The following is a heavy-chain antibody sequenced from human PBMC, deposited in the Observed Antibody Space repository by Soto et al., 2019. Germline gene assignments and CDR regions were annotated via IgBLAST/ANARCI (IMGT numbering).Heavy chain of an antibody. D-gene: IGHD3-10*01. J-gene: IGHJ4*02. CDR3: ARGKDTVVPGVTLPWRGFDY. CDR1: GGTFSSYT. Sequence: QVQLVQSGAEVKKPGSSVKVSCKASGGTFSSYTISWVRQAPEQGLEWMGRIIPILGIAKYAQKFQGRVTITADKSTRKAYLRLSSLRSEHTSVYYCARGKDTVVPGVTLPWRGFDYWGQGTLVTVSS. CDR2: IIPILGIA. V-gene: IGHV1-69*02.